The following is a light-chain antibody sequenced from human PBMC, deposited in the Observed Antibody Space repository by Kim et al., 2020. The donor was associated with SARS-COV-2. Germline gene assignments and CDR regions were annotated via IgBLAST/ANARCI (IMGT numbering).Light chain of an antibody. V-gene: IGLV2-14*03. CDR2: DVS. CDR1: SSDVGDYNY. J-gene: IGLJ3*02. CDR3: SSYTNTITLG. Sequence: QSALTQPASVSGSPGQSINISCTGTSSDVGDYNYVSWYQQHPGKAPKVIIYDVSNRPPGVSNRFSGSKSGNTASLTISGLQSEDEADYYCSSYTNTITLGFGGGTQLTVL.